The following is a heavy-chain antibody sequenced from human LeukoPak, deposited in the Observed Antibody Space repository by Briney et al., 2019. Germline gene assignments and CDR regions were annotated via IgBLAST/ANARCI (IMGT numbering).Heavy chain of an antibody. J-gene: IGHJ6*04. D-gene: IGHD3-10*02. Sequence: GGSLRLSCAASGFTFSDHYMSWIRQAPGPGLEWVSYISQTGTTISYADSVKGRFTLSRDNAKNSLYLQMNSLRAEDTAVYYCAELGITMIGGVWGKGTTVTISS. CDR1: GFTFSDHY. CDR2: ISQTGTTI. V-gene: IGHV3-11*04. CDR3: AELGITMIGGV.